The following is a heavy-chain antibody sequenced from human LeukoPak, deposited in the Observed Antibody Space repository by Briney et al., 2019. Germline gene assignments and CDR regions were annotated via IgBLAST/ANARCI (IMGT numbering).Heavy chain of an antibody. Sequence: GGSLRLSCAASDFSFTTYTMSWVRQAPGKGLEWVSSISGGDPTTYYADSVKGRFTISRDNSKNTLYLQMNSLRAEDTAVYYCAKDKIIAAAGTWFDPWGQGTLVTVSS. CDR1: DFSFTTYT. J-gene: IGHJ5*02. D-gene: IGHD6-13*01. CDR2: ISGGDPTT. V-gene: IGHV3-23*01. CDR3: AKDKIIAAAGTWFDP.